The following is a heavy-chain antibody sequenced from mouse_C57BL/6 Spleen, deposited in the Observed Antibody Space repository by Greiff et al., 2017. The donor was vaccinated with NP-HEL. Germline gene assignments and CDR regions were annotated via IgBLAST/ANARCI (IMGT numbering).Heavy chain of an antibody. CDR1: GFNIKDDY. D-gene: IGHD1-1*01. V-gene: IGHV14-4*01. Sequence: VQLQQSGAELVRPGASVKLSCTASGFNIKDDYMHWVKQRPDQGLEWIGWIDPENGDTEYASKFQGKATITADTSSNTAYLQLSSLTSEDTAVYYCTLYYGSSYPAYWGQGTLVTVSA. CDR3: TLYYGSSYPAY. J-gene: IGHJ3*01. CDR2: IDPENGDT.